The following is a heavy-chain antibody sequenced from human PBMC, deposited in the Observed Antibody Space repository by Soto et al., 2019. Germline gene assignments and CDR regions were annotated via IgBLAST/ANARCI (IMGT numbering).Heavy chain of an antibody. CDR3: ARGVGNYGGNWDYYGMDV. Sequence: GGSLRLSCAASGFTFSNSWMSWVRQAPGKGLEWVGRIKSKTDGGTTDYAAPVKGRFTISSDDSKNTLYLQMNSLRSEDTAVYYCARGVGNYGGNWDYYGMDVWGQGTTVTVSS. V-gene: IGHV3-15*01. CDR1: GFTFSNSW. D-gene: IGHD4-17*01. CDR2: IKSKTDGGTT. J-gene: IGHJ6*02.